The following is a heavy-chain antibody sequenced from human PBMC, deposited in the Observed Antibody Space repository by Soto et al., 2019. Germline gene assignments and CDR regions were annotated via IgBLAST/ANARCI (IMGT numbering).Heavy chain of an antibody. CDR2: INHSRST. V-gene: IGHV4-34*01. Sequence: SETLSLTCAVYGGSFSGYYWSWIRQPPGKGLEWIGEINHSRSTNYNPSLKSRVTMSVDTSKNQFSLKLISVTAADTAKYFCAREGNLGRWLQPLDFWAQGTLVTVSS. D-gene: IGHD5-12*01. CDR3: AREGNLGRWLQPLDF. CDR1: GGSFSGYY. J-gene: IGHJ4*02.